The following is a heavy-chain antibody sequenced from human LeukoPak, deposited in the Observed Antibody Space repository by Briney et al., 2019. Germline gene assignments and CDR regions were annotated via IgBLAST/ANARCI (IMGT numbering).Heavy chain of an antibody. CDR2: ISAYNGNT. CDR3: ARDVSRRLFYDSSGYYILFDY. Sequence: ASVKVSCKASGYTFTSYGISWVRQAPGQGLEWMGWISAYNGNTNYAQKLQGRVTMTRDTSTSTAYMELRSLRSDDTAVYYCARDVSRRLFYDSSGYYILFDYWGQGTLVTVSS. J-gene: IGHJ4*02. D-gene: IGHD3-22*01. CDR1: GYTFTSYG. V-gene: IGHV1-18*01.